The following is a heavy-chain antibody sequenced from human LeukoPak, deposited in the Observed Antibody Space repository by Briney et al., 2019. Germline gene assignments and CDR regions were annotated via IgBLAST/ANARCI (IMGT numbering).Heavy chain of an antibody. D-gene: IGHD6-19*01. CDR2: ISGSGGST. CDR1: GFTVSSSY. CDR3: AKLPVAGLYFDY. J-gene: IGHJ4*02. V-gene: IGHV3-23*01. Sequence: GGSLRLSCAASGFTVSSSYMSWVRQAPGKGLEWISAISGSGGSTYYVDSVKGRFTISRDNSKNTLYLQMNSLRVEDTAVYYCAKLPVAGLYFDYWGQGTLVTVSS.